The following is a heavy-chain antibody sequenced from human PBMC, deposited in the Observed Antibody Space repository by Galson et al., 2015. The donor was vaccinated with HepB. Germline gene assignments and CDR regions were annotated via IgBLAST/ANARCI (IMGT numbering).Heavy chain of an antibody. CDR3: ARGWIQIWDY. J-gene: IGHJ4*02. CDR2: ISFDGSNK. CDR1: GFTFSSFG. V-gene: IGHV3-30*03. Sequence: SLRLSCAASGFTFSSFGMHWVRQAPGKGLEWMAVISFDGSNKYYADSVKGRFAISRDNSKNTLYLQMNSLRAEDTAVYYCARGWIQIWDYWGQGTLVTVSS. D-gene: IGHD5-18*01.